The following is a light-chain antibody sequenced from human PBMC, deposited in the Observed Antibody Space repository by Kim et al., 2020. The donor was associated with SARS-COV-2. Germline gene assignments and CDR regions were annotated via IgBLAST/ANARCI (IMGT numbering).Light chain of an antibody. J-gene: IGLJ2*01. CDR1: SRDVGSYYY. CDR3: CSYAGRVV. CDR2: DVT. Sequence: SPGHSVPITSTGTSRDVGSYYYGSVYQQHPGNAPNLIIYDVTKRPSGVPDRLSGSKSGNTASLTISGLQAEDGADYYCCSYAGRVVFGGGTQLTVL. V-gene: IGLV2-11*01.